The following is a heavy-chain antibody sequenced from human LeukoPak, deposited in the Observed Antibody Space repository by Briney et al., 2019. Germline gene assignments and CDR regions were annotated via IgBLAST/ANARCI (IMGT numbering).Heavy chain of an antibody. Sequence: GGSLRLSCPVPGFTFSTYVMHWVRQAPGKGLEYVSAISSNGDNTYYADSVKGRFTISRDNSKNTLYLQMSSLRADDTDVYYCVRGTGYWGRGTVVTVSS. CDR1: GFTFSTYV. V-gene: IGHV3-64D*06. CDR3: VRGTGY. J-gene: IGHJ4*02. CDR2: ISSNGDNT.